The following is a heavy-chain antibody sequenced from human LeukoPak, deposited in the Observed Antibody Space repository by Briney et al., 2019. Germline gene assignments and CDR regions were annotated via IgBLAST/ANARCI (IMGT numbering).Heavy chain of an antibody. CDR3: ASAVPDY. CDR1: GFTFSSYA. V-gene: IGHV3-30*01. J-gene: IGHJ4*02. Sequence: GGPLRLSCAASGFTFSSYAMHWVRQAPGKGLEWVAVISYDGSNKYYADFVKGRFTISRDNSKNTLYLQMNSLRAEDTAVYYCASAVPDYWGQGTLVTVSS. CDR2: ISYDGSNK. D-gene: IGHD3-10*01.